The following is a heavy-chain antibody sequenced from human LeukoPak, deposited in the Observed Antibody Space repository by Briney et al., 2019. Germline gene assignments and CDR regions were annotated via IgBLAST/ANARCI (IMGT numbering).Heavy chain of an antibody. D-gene: IGHD6-6*01. J-gene: IGHJ4*02. CDR3: ARGYSSSPPVGY. CDR2: INHSGST. CDR1: GGSFSGYY. Sequence: PSETLSLTCAVYGGSFSGYYWSWIRQPPGKGLEWIGEINHSGSTNYNPSLKSRVTISVDTSKNQFSLKLSSVTAADTAVYYCARGYSSSPPVGYWGQRTLVTVSS. V-gene: IGHV4-34*01.